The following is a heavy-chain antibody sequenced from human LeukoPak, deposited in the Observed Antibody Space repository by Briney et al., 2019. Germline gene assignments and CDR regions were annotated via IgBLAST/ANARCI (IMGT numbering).Heavy chain of an antibody. Sequence: GGSLRLSCAASGFTSSDDTMSWVRQAPGKGLEWVSGISVSDDSTYYADSVKGRFTMSRDNSNNMLYFQMNSLRAEDMAVYYFSKDRCFSGTNGPYDQWGQGTLVTVSS. V-gene: IGHV3-23*01. CDR2: ISVSDDST. CDR3: SKDRCFSGTNGPYDQ. J-gene: IGHJ5*02. D-gene: IGHD2-2*01. CDR1: GFTSSDDT.